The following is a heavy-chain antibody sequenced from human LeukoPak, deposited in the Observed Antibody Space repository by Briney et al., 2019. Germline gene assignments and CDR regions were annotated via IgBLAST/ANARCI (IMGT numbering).Heavy chain of an antibody. CDR1: GYTFTGYY. Sequence: ASVKVSCKAPGYTFTGYYMHWVRQAPGQGLEWMGWINPNSGGTNYAQKFQGRVTMTRDTSISTAYMELSRLRSDDTAVYYCARLRLPHDAFDIWGQGTMVTVSS. J-gene: IGHJ3*02. CDR3: ARLRLPHDAFDI. V-gene: IGHV1-2*02. D-gene: IGHD3-16*01. CDR2: INPNSGGT.